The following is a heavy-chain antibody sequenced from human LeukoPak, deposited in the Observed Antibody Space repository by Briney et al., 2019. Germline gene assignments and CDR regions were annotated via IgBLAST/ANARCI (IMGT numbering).Heavy chain of an antibody. Sequence: GGSLRLSCAASGFNFANHAMSWVRQTPGKGLEWVSAISGGGDITYYADSVTGRFTISRDNSKDTLFLQMHSLRPGDTAVYYCVREDTPATASYWGQGTLVTISS. J-gene: IGHJ4*02. CDR3: VREDTPATASY. CDR1: GFNFANHA. CDR2: ISGGGDIT. D-gene: IGHD2-21*02. V-gene: IGHV3-23*01.